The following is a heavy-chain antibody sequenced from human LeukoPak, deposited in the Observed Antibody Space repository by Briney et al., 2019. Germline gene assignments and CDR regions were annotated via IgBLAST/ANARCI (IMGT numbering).Heavy chain of an antibody. J-gene: IGHJ4*02. D-gene: IGHD2/OR15-2a*01. CDR1: GSYR. V-gene: IGHV3-74*01. CDR3: VSFYKTY. Sequence: GGSLRLSCAASGSYRMHWVRQAPGKGLVWVSHINSDGSWTSYADSVKGRFTISKDNAKNTVYLQMNNLRAEDTAVYYCVSFYKTYWGRGTLVTVSS. CDR2: INSDGSWT.